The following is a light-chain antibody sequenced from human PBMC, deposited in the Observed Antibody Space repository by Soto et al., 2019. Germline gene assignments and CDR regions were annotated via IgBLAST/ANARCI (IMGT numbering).Light chain of an antibody. Sequence: EIVLTQSPGTLSLSPGEGATLFCRASQSVTRDYLAWYQQKPGQPPRLLIFGASIRATGIPDRFSGSDSGKDFILSISRLEPEDFAVYYCQHYDTSPTFVQGTTVEIK. CDR1: QSVTRDY. CDR2: GAS. J-gene: IGKJ1*01. CDR3: QHYDTSPT. V-gene: IGKV3-20*01.